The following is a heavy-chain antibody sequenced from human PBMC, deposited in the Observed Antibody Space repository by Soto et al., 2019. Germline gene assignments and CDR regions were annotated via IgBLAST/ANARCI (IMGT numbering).Heavy chain of an antibody. CDR1: GGSISSGGYY. J-gene: IGHJ4*02. CDR2: IYYSGST. CDR3: ARNDEMATILDY. V-gene: IGHV4-31*03. D-gene: IGHD5-12*01. Sequence: QVQLQESGPGLVKPSQTLSLTCTVSGGSISSGGYYWSWIRQHPGKGLEWIGYIYYSGSTYYNPSLKSRITISVDTSKNQFSLKLSSVTAADTAVYYCARNDEMATILDYWGQGTLVTVSS.